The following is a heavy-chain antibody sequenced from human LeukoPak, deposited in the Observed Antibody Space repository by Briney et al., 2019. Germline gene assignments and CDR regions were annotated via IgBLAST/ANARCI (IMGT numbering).Heavy chain of an antibody. D-gene: IGHD3-10*01. V-gene: IGHV4-39*01. Sequence: SETLSLTCTVSGGSISPYYWSWIRQPPGKGLEWIGSIYYSGSTYYNPSLKSRVTISVDTSKNQFSLKLSSVTAADTAVYYCARVEYGSGPGSFFDIWGQGTMVTVSS. CDR1: GGSISPYY. CDR3: ARVEYGSGPGSFFDI. CDR2: IYYSGST. J-gene: IGHJ3*02.